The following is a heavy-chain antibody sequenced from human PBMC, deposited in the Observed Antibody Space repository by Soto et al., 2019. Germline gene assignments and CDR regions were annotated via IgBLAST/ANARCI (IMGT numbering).Heavy chain of an antibody. D-gene: IGHD3-22*01. CDR3: ARMDSTGYFDY. CDR2: IYYSGST. V-gene: IGHV4-31*03. Sequence: SETLSLTCTVSGGSISSGGYYWSWIRQHPGKGLEWIGYIYYSGSTYYNPSLKSRVTISVDTSKNQFSLKLSSVTAADTAVYSCARMDSTGYFDYWGQGTLVTVSS. J-gene: IGHJ4*02. CDR1: GGSISSGGYY.